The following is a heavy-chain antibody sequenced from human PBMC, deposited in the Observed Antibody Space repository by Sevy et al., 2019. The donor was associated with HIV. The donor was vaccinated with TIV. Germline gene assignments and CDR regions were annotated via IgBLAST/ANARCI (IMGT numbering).Heavy chain of an antibody. CDR1: GYSFTSYL. Sequence: GESLKISCKGSGYSFTSYLIGWVRQMPGKGLEWMGIIYPSDSDTRYSLSFEGQVTISADKSISTAYLQWSSLKASDTAMYYCASYNYDRSGYYFDYWGQGTLVTVSS. J-gene: IGHJ4*02. CDR2: IYPSDSDT. D-gene: IGHD3-22*01. CDR3: ASYNYDRSGYYFDY. V-gene: IGHV5-51*01.